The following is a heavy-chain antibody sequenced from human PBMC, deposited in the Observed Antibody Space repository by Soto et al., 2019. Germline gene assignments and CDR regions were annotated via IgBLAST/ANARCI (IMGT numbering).Heavy chain of an antibody. CDR3: ARDMGSIVVVTAISYSVDY. CDR2: ISRSGDTT. D-gene: IGHD2-21*02. V-gene: IGHV3-23*01. Sequence: EVQLLESGGGLVQPGGSLRLSCAASGFTFSSYAMSWVRQAPGKGLEWVSMISRSGDTTYFADSVKGRFAISRDNSKNTLYLQMNSLRAEDTAVYYCARDMGSIVVVTAISYSVDYWGQGTLVTVSS. CDR1: GFTFSSYA. J-gene: IGHJ4*02.